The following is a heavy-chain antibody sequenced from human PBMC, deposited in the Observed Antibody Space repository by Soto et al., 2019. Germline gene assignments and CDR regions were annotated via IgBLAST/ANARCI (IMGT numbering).Heavy chain of an antibody. CDR1: GGTFSSYA. Sequence: QVQLVQSGAEVKKPGSSVKVSCKASGGTFSSYAITWVRQAPGQGLEWMGGIIPIFGTANYAQKFQGRVTITAXXSXSXXYMELSSVRSEDTALYYCARDRGPSSGYYPYWFDPWGQGTLVTVSS. CDR2: IIPIFGTA. CDR3: ARDRGPSSGYYPYWFDP. V-gene: IGHV1-69*12. D-gene: IGHD3-22*01. J-gene: IGHJ5*02.